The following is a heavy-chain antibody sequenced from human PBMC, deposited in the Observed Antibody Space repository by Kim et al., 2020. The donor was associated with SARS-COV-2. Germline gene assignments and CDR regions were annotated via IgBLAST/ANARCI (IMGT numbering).Heavy chain of an antibody. D-gene: IGHD3-9*01. J-gene: IGHJ5*02. CDR2: IIPIFGTA. CDR1: GGTFSSYA. V-gene: IGHV1-69*13. Sequence: SVKVSCKASGGTFSSYAISWVRQAPGQGLEWMGGIIPIFGTANYAQKFQGRVTITADESTSTAYMELSSLRSEDTALYYCARDLSGERYFDWGGGFDPWGQGTLVTVSS. CDR3: ARDLSGERYFDWGGGFDP.